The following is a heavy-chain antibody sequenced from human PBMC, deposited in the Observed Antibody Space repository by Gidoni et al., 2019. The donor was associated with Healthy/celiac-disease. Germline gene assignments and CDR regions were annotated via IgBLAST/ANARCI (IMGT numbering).Heavy chain of an antibody. J-gene: IGHJ6*02. CDR1: GYTFTGYY. D-gene: IGHD3-9*01. Sequence: QVQLVQSGAEVKKPGASVKVSCKASGYTFTGYYMHWVRQAPGQGLEWMGWINPNSGGTNYAQKFQGWVTMTRDTSISTAYMELSRLRSDDTAVYYCARDQGAYYDILSPGGLYGMDVWGQGTTVTVSS. CDR2: INPNSGGT. V-gene: IGHV1-2*04. CDR3: ARDQGAYYDILSPGGLYGMDV.